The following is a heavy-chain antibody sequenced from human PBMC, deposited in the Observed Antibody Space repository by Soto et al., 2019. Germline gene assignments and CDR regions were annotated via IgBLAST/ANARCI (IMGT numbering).Heavy chain of an antibody. V-gene: IGHV3-30-3*01. Sequence: GGSLRLSCAASGFTFSSYAMEWVRQAPGKGLEWVAVISYDGSNKYYADSVKGRFTISRDNSKNTLYLQMNSVRAEDTAVYYCARGLGGRIELWTGSHYYYGIDVWGQGTTVTVSS. D-gene: IGHD5-18*01. CDR1: GFTFSSYA. CDR2: ISYDGSNK. CDR3: ARGLGGRIELWTGSHYYYGIDV. J-gene: IGHJ6*02.